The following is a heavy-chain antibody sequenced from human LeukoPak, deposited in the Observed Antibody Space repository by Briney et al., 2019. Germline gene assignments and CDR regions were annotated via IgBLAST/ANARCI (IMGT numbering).Heavy chain of an antibody. Sequence: GESLKISCKDSGYSFTSYWIGWVRQMPGKGLEWMGIIYPGDSDTRYSPSFQGQVTISADESINTAYLQWSSLKASDTAIYYCARRGEAMDPFAYWGQGTLVTVSS. V-gene: IGHV5-51*01. CDR3: ARRGEAMDPFAY. D-gene: IGHD5-18*01. CDR2: IYPGDSDT. CDR1: GYSFTSYW. J-gene: IGHJ4*02.